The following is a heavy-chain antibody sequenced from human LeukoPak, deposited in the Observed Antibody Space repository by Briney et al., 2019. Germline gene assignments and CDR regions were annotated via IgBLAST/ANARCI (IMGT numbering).Heavy chain of an antibody. CDR2: IYSGGSI. CDR1: GFTVSSNY. V-gene: IGHV3-66*02. Sequence: GGSLRLSCAASGFTVSSNYMSWVRQAPGKGLEWVSVIYSGGSIYYADSVKGRFTISRDNSKNTLYLQMNSLRAEDTAVYYCARDSLTEYYFDYWGQGTLVTVSS. D-gene: IGHD3-9*01. J-gene: IGHJ4*02. CDR3: ARDSLTEYYFDY.